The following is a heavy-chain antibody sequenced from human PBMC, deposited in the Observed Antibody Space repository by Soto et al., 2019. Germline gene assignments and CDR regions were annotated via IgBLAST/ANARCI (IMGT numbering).Heavy chain of an antibody. CDR2: ISAYNGNT. Sequence: ASVKVSCKTSGYTFSSYGVNWVRQAPGQGLEWMGRISAYNGNTNYAQKFQGRVTMTTDTSTSTASMELRSLRSDDTAVYYCARAGGIVGTRAQSFDPWGGGTLVTVSS. D-gene: IGHD1-26*01. CDR3: ARAGGIVGTRAQSFDP. CDR1: GYTFSSYG. V-gene: IGHV1-18*01. J-gene: IGHJ5*02.